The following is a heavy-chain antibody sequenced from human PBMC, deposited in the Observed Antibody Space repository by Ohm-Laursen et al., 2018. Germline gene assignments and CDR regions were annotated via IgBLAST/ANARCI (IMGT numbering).Heavy chain of an antibody. V-gene: IGHV4-31*03. D-gene: IGHD5-18*01. Sequence: TLSLTYTVSGASINSGGYYWSWIRQHPGKGLEWIGYISYSGSTYYNPSLKSRITISLDTSKNQFSLKLSSVTAADTAVHYCARVDTAMVTNYWYFDLWGRGTLVTVSS. CDR3: ARVDTAMVTNYWYFDL. CDR2: ISYSGST. J-gene: IGHJ2*01. CDR1: GASINSGGYY.